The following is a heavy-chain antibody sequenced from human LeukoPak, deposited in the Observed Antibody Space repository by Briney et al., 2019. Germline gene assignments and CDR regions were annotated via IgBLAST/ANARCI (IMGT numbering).Heavy chain of an antibody. D-gene: IGHD6-19*01. CDR1: GYTFTGYY. CDR2: INPNSGGT. V-gene: IGHV1-2*02. CDR3: ASQSSGPGPAYYYYYGMDV. Sequence: ASVKVSCKASGYTFTGYYMHWVRQAPGQGLEWMGWINPNSGGTNYAQKLQGRVTMTRDTSISTAYMELSRLRSDDTAVYYCASQSSGPGPAYYYYYGMDVWGQGTTVSVSS. J-gene: IGHJ6*02.